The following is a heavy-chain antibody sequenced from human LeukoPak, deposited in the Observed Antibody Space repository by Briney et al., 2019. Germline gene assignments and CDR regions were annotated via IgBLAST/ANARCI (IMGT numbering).Heavy chain of an antibody. CDR1: GFTFSSYA. V-gene: IGHV3-74*01. CDR2: IKTDGSIT. D-gene: IGHD3-10*01. J-gene: IGHJ6*03. Sequence: GGSLRLSCAASGFTFSSYAMHWVRQAPGKGPVWVSRIKTDGSITDYADSVKGRFTISRDNAKNTLYLQMNSLRAEDTAVYYCAKDLNYGSGSYSLGMDVWGKGTTVTVSS. CDR3: AKDLNYGSGSYSLGMDV.